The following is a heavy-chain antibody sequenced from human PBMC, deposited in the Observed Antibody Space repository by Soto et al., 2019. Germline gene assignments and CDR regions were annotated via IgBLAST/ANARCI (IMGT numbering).Heavy chain of an antibody. Sequence: GESLKISCQGSGYSFVNYWIGWVRQMPGKGLEWMGTIYHGDSDTEYSPSFQGQVTISVDRSISTAYLQWSSLKASDTAIYYCARQGGSTWSHNWFDPWGQRTLVTVSS. CDR2: IYHGDSDT. V-gene: IGHV5-51*01. CDR1: GYSFVNYW. CDR3: ARQGGSTWSHNWFDP. J-gene: IGHJ5*02. D-gene: IGHD6-13*01.